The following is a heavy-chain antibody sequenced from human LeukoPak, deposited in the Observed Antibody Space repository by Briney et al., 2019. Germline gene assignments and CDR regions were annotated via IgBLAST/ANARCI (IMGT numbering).Heavy chain of an antibody. CDR2: INPNSGGT. CDR1: GYTFTGYY. J-gene: IGHJ4*02. D-gene: IGHD3-22*01. CDR3: ARAYDSSGYCPDY. V-gene: IGHV1-2*02. Sequence: ASVKVSCKASGYTFTGYYMHWVRQAPGQGLEWMGWINPNSGGTNYAQKFQGRVTMTRDTSISTAYMELSRLRSDDTAVYYCARAYDSSGYCPDYWGQGTLFTVSS.